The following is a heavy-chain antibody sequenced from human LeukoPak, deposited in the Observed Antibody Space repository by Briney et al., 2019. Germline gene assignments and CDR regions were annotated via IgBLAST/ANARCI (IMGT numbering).Heavy chain of an antibody. CDR3: AKGSGYDTDFDY. V-gene: IGHV3-23*01. J-gene: IGHJ4*02. CDR2: ISGSGDNT. CDR1: GFTFSTYV. Sequence: GGSLRLSCAASGFTFSTYVMSWVRQAPGKGLEWVSGISGSGDNTYYAGSVKGRFTISRDNSKNTLYLQMNSLRAEDTAVYYCAKGSGYDTDFDYWGRGTLVSVSS. D-gene: IGHD5-12*01.